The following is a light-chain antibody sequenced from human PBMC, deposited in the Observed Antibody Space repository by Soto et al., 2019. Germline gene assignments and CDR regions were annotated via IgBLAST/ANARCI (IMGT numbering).Light chain of an antibody. CDR1: SGHSSYI. J-gene: IGLJ1*01. CDR2: LDGSGSY. V-gene: IGLV4-60*02. CDR3: ETWESTTQV. Sequence: QPVLTQSSSASASLGSSVKLTCTLSSGHSSYIIAWHQQQPGKAPRYLMKLDGSGSYNKGSGVPDRFSGSSSGADRYLTISNLQFEDEADYYCETWESTTQVFGTGTKVT.